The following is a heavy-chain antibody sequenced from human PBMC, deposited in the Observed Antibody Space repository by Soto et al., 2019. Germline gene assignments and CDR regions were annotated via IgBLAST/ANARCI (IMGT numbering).Heavy chain of an antibody. CDR1: GFTFSSYS. Sequence: EVQLVESGGGLVQPGGSLRLSCAASGFTFSSYSMNWVRQAPGKGLEWVSYISSSSSTIYYADSVKGRFTISRDNAKNSLYLQMHSLRDEDTAVYYCARDLPSGYYYYYGMDVWGQGTTVTVSS. CDR2: ISSSSSTI. D-gene: IGHD6-19*01. V-gene: IGHV3-48*02. J-gene: IGHJ6*02. CDR3: ARDLPSGYYYYYGMDV.